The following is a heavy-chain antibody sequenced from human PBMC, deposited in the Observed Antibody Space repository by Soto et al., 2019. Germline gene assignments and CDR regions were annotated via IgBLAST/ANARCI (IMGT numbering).Heavy chain of an antibody. V-gene: IGHV1-46*02. Sequence: QVQLVQSGAEVRKPGASVRLSCETSGYNFNQYYIHWVRQAPGQGLEWMGIINLRGGTTEYAHKFLGIVTVTGDTSTSTAYMQLSSLRSEDTAVYFCARGPDDSDVPRWDYWGQGTLVTVSS. CDR2: INLRGGTT. CDR3: ARGPDDSDVPRWDY. CDR1: GYNFNQYY. J-gene: IGHJ4*02. D-gene: IGHD4-17*01.